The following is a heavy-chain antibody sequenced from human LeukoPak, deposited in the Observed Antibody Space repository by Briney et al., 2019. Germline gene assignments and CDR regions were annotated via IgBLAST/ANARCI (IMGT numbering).Heavy chain of an antibody. CDR2: FIPIFAMT. CDR3: ATTSGYFYY. V-gene: IGHV1-69*01. J-gene: IGHJ4*02. D-gene: IGHD1-26*01. CDR1: GGTFNSHT. Sequence: SVKVSCKASGGTFNSHTITWVRQAPGQGLEWMGAFIPIFAMTNYAQNFQGRVTITADESASTAYMELSSLRSDDTAVYYCATTSGYFYYWGQGTLVTVSS.